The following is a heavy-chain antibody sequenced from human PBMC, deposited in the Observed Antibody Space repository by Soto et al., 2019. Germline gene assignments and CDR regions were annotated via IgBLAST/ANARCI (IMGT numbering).Heavy chain of an antibody. CDR1: GGSISSGGNY. J-gene: IGHJ4*02. CDR3: AREGRTGYSFGLDY. CDR2: IYYSGST. Sequence: QVQLQESGPGLVKPSQTLSLTCTVSGGSISSGGNYWSWIRQHPGKGLEWIGYIYYSGSTYYNPSLKSRVTISVDTSKNQFSLELRSVTAADTAVYYCAREGRTGYSFGLDYWGLGTLVTVSS. D-gene: IGHD5-18*01. V-gene: IGHV4-31*03.